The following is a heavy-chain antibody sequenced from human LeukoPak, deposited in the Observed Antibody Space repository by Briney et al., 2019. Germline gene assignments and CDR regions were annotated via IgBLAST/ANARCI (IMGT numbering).Heavy chain of an antibody. V-gene: IGHV4-38-2*02. CDR3: ARHGPFNYYVDSSGYYWGGCYRNFDY. CDR1: GYSISSGYF. J-gene: IGHJ4*02. D-gene: IGHD3-22*01. CDR2: IYNSGST. Sequence: SETLSLTCTVSGYSISSGYFWGWIRQPPGKGLEWIGTIYNSGSTYYNPSLKRRVTISVDTSKNQFSLKLSSVTAADTAVYYCARHGPFNYYVDSSGYYWGGCYRNFDYWGQGTLVTVSS.